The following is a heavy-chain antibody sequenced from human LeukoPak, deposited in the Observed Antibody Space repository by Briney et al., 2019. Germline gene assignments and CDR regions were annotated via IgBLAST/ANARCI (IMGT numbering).Heavy chain of an antibody. D-gene: IGHD3-10*01. CDR1: GFTFSSYA. J-gene: IGHJ4*02. CDR2: ISYDGSNK. CDR3: ARDGSGSTSHFDY. Sequence: PGRSLRLSCAASGFTFSSYAMHWVRQAPGKGLEWVAVISYDGSNKYYADSVKGRFTISRDNSKNTLYLQMNSLRAEDTAVYYCARDGSGSTSHFDYWGQGTLVTVSS. V-gene: IGHV3-30-3*01.